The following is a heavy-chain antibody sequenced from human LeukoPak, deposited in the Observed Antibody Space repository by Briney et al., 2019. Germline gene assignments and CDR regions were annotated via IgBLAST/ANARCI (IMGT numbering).Heavy chain of an antibody. Sequence: SVKVSCKASGYTFTSYGISWVRQAPGQGLEWMGRIIPILGIADYARKFQGRVTITADKSTSTAYMELSSLRSEDTAVYYCAREQEGDRGDYFDYWGQGTLVTVSS. CDR1: GYTFTSYG. J-gene: IGHJ4*02. CDR3: AREQEGDRGDYFDY. D-gene: IGHD3-10*01. V-gene: IGHV1-69*04. CDR2: IIPILGIA.